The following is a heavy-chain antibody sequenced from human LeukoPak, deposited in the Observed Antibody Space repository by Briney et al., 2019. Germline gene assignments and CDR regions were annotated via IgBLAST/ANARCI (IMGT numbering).Heavy chain of an antibody. V-gene: IGHV3-48*03. Sequence: PGGSLRVSCAASGFTFSSYEMNWVRQALGKGLEWVSYISSSGSTMYDADSVKGRFTISRDNAKNSLYLQMNSLRAEDTAVYYCARDGPAGDYDGDYWGQGTLVTVSS. J-gene: IGHJ4*02. D-gene: IGHD4-23*01. CDR3: ARDGPAGDYDGDY. CDR1: GFTFSSYE. CDR2: ISSSGSTM.